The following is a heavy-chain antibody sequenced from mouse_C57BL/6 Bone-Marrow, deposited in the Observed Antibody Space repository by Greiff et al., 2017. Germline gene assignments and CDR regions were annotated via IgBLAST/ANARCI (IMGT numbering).Heavy chain of an antibody. CDR1: GFTFSSYA. Sequence: EVQRVESGEGLVKPGGSLKLSCAASGFTFSSYAMSWVRQTPEKRLEWVAYISSGGDYIYYADTVKGRFTISRDKARNTLYLQMSSLKSEDTAMYYCTREGNSTPYAMDYWGQGTSVTVSS. CDR3: TREGNSTPYAMDY. V-gene: IGHV5-9-1*02. CDR2: ISSGGDYI. D-gene: IGHD2-5*01. J-gene: IGHJ4*01.